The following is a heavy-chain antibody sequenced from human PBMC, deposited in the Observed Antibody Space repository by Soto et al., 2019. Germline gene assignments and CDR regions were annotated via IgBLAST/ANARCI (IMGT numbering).Heavy chain of an antibody. Sequence: QVQLQESGPGLVKPSQTLSLTCTVSGGSISSGGYYWTWIRQHPGKGLEWIGYIYYSGSTYYNPYLKSRVTISVDTSKNHFSLRLSSVTAADTAVYYCARDYVVVTALEYYYYYGMDVWGQGTTVTVSS. V-gene: IGHV4-31*03. CDR2: IYYSGST. CDR3: ARDYVVVTALEYYYYYGMDV. D-gene: IGHD2-21*02. J-gene: IGHJ6*02. CDR1: GGSISSGGYY.